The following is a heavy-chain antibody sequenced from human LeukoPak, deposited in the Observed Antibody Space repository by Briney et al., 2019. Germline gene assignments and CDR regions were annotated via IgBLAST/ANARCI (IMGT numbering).Heavy chain of an antibody. CDR3: ARNVGAGFWSGYYGGQFDY. D-gene: IGHD3-3*01. CDR2: IYHSGST. V-gene: IGHV4-38-2*01. CDR1: GYSISSGYY. J-gene: IGHJ4*02. Sequence: SETLSLTCAVSGYSISSGYYWGWIRQPPGKGQEWIGSIYHSGSTYYNPSLKSRVTISVDTSKNQFSLKLSSVTAADTAVYYCARNVGAGFWSGYYGGQFDYWGQGTLVTVSS.